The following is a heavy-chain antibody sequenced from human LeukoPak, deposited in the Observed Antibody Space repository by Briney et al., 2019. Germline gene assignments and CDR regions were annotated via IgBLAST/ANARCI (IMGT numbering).Heavy chain of an antibody. Sequence: GGSLRLSCAASGFTFSNAWMSWVRQAPGKGLEWVGRIKSKTDGGTTDYAAPVKGRFTISRDDSKNTLSLQMNSLKTEDTAVYYCTTEGHGYYDSSGYYYWGLYYFDYWGQGTLVTVSS. V-gene: IGHV3-15*01. J-gene: IGHJ4*02. D-gene: IGHD3-22*01. CDR3: TTEGHGYYDSSGYYYWGLYYFDY. CDR2: IKSKTDGGTT. CDR1: GFTFSNAW.